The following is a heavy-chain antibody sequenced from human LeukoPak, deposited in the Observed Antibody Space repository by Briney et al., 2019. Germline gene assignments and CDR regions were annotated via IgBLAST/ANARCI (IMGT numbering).Heavy chain of an antibody. CDR1: GYIFTDYY. CDR3: ARVTRTDYFDY. J-gene: IGHJ4*02. CDR2: INPNSGGT. Sequence: ASVKVSCKASGYIFTDYYMHWVRQAPGQGLEWMGWINPNSGGTNYAQKFQGRVTKTRDTSISTAYMEVSRLGFDDTAVYYCARVTRTDYFDYWGQGTLVTVSS. V-gene: IGHV1-2*02. D-gene: IGHD1-1*01.